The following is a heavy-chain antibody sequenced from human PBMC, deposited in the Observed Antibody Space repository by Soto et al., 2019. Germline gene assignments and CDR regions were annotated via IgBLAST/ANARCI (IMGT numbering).Heavy chain of an antibody. CDR3: AKDFDPYDILTGYHIGFDAFDI. V-gene: IGHV3-30*18. Sequence: GGSLRLSCAASGFTFSSYGMHWVRQAPGKGLEWVAVISYDGSNKYYADSVKGRFTISRDNSKNTLYLQMNSLRAEDTAVYYCAKDFDPYDILTGYHIGFDAFDIWGQGTMVTVSS. D-gene: IGHD3-9*01. CDR1: GFTFSSYG. J-gene: IGHJ3*02. CDR2: ISYDGSNK.